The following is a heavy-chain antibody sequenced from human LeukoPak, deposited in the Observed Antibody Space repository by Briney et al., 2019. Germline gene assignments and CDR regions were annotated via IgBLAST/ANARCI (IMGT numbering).Heavy chain of an antibody. Sequence: SETLSLTCTVSGGSISSYYWSWIRQPPGKGLEWIGCVSCSGSTDYNPALKSRVTISEDTSKSQVSLKLRSVTAADTAVYFCARGKFGDFEDWGQGTTVTVSS. CDR1: GGSISSYY. D-gene: IGHD4-17*01. V-gene: IGHV4-59*01. J-gene: IGHJ6*02. CDR2: VSCSGST. CDR3: ARGKFGDFED.